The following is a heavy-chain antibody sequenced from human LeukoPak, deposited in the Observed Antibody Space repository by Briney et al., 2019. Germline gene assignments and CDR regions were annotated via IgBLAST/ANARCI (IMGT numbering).Heavy chain of an antibody. V-gene: IGHV1-69*05. CDR2: IIPIFGTA. J-gene: IGHJ4*02. D-gene: IGHD3-10*01. CDR3: ARENRQSASRGAWAPYFDY. Sequence: SVKVSCKASGGTFSSYAISWVRQAPGQGLEWMGGIIPIFGTANYAQKFQGRVTITTDESTSTAYMELSSLRSEDTAVYYCARENRQSASRGAWAPYFDYWGQGTLVTVSS. CDR1: GGTFSSYA.